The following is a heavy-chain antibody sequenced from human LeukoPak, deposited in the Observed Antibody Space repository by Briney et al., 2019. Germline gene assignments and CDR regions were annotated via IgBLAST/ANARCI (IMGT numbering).Heavy chain of an antibody. J-gene: IGHJ5*02. Sequence: GRSLRLSCTASGFTFGDYAMSWFRQAPGKGLEWVGFIRSKAYGGTAEYAASVKGRFTISRDDSKSIAYLQMNSLKTEDTAVYYCTRDQAEDWFDPWGQGTLVTVSS. D-gene: IGHD1-14*01. CDR3: TRDQAEDWFDP. CDR1: GFTFGDYA. CDR2: IRSKAYGGTA. V-gene: IGHV3-49*03.